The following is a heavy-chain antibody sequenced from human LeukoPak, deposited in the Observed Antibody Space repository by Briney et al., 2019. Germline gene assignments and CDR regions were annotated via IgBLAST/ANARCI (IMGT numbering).Heavy chain of an antibody. CDR2: IYHSGTT. J-gene: IGHJ4*02. V-gene: IGHV4-38-2*02. Sequence: SETLSLTCTVSSYSISSGYYWGWIRQPPGKGLEWIGKIYHSGTTHFNPSLKSRVTISVDTSKNQFSLNLIYVTAADTAVYYCARSSDDGFISFDSWGQGTLVTVSS. D-gene: IGHD3-22*01. CDR3: ARSSDDGFISFDS. CDR1: SYSISSGYY.